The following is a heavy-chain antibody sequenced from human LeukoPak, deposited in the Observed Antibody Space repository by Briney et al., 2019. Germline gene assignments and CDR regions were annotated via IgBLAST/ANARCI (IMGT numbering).Heavy chain of an antibody. CDR2: IYYSGST. J-gene: IGHJ3*02. D-gene: IGHD3-22*01. Sequence: PSETLSLTCTVSGGSINSSSYYWGWIRQPPGKGLEWIGTIYYSGSTYYNPSLKSRVTISVDTSENQFSLKLSSVTAADTAVYYCARLYYDSSGYYYEAFDIWGQGTMVTVSS. CDR1: GGSINSSSYY. V-gene: IGHV4-39*01. CDR3: ARLYYDSSGYYYEAFDI.